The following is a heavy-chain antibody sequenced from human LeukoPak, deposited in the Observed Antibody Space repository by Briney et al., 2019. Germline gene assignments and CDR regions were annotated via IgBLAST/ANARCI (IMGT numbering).Heavy chain of an antibody. CDR2: SSTSSSYI. Sequence: GGSLRLSCAASGLTFSSYSMNWVRQAPGKGLEWVSYSSTSSSYIYYADSVKGRFTISRDNAKNSLYLQMNSLRVEDTALYYCARAQTYGDSRLLLDYWGQGTLVTVSS. J-gene: IGHJ4*02. D-gene: IGHD2-21*02. CDR1: GLTFSSYS. CDR3: ARAQTYGDSRLLLDY. V-gene: IGHV3-21*04.